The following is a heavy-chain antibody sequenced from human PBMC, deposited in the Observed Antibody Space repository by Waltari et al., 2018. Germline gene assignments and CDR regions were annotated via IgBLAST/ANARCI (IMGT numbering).Heavy chain of an antibody. Sequence: QVQLVQSGAEVQNPGASVKVSCGAPGSPFTYYDIHWVRQAPGQGLEWMGRISPSSGGTSYAQKFQGRVSMTRDTSINTAFMELSSLRSDDTAMFYCARETSSGWLWGQGTLVTVSS. CDR1: GSPFTYYD. CDR3: ARETSSGWL. CDR2: ISPSSGGT. V-gene: IGHV1-2*06. D-gene: IGHD6-19*01. J-gene: IGHJ4*02.